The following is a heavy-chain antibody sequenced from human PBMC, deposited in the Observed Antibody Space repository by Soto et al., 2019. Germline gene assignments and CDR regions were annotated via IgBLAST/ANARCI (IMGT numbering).Heavy chain of an antibody. CDR3: ARDRGLYSSSPGFDY. D-gene: IGHD6-13*01. J-gene: IGHJ4*02. CDR1: GYTFTSYG. Sequence: GASVKVSCKASGYTFTSYGISWVRQAPGQGLEWMGWISAYNGNTNYAQKLQGRVTMTTDTSTSTAYMELRSLRSDDTAVYYCARDRGLYSSSPGFDYWGQGTLVTVYS. CDR2: ISAYNGNT. V-gene: IGHV1-18*04.